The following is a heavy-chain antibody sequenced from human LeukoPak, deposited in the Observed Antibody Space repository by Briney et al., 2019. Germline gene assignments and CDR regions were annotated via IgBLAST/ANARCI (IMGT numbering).Heavy chain of an antibody. Sequence: SETLSLTCTVSGGSISSSSYYWGWIRPPPGKGLEWIGSIYYSGSTYYNPSLKSRVTISVDTSKNQFSLKLSSVTAADTAVYYCARPGDNWIYNWFDPWGQGTLVTVSS. D-gene: IGHD1-20*01. J-gene: IGHJ5*02. CDR2: IYYSGST. V-gene: IGHV4-39*01. CDR1: GGSISSSSYY. CDR3: ARPGDNWIYNWFDP.